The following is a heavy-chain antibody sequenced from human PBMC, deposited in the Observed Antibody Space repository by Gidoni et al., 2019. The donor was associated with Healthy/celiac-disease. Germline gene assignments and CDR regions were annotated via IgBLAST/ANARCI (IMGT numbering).Heavy chain of an antibody. J-gene: IGHJ6*02. D-gene: IGHD4-17*01. CDR1: GGSFSGYY. CDR2: INHSGST. Sequence: QVQLQQWGAGLLKPSETLSLTCAVYGGSFSGYYWSWIRQPPGKGLEWIGEINHSGSTNYNPSLKSRVTISVDTSKNQFSLKLSSVTAADTSVYYCASDDYGDYGFMDVWGQGTTVTVSS. CDR3: ASDDYGDYGFMDV. V-gene: IGHV4-34*01.